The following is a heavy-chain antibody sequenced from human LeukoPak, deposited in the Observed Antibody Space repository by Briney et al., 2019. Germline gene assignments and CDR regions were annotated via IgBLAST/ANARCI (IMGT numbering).Heavy chain of an antibody. V-gene: IGHV3-30*04. CDR3: ARDAFYSSGTYFDY. CDR1: GSTFSGSA. Sequence: GGSLRLSCAASGSTFSGSAIHWVRQAPGKGLEWVSVISRDGSGTYYADSVKGRFTISRDNSKNTVYLQMNSLEPDDTAVYYCARDAFYSSGTYFDYWGQGTLVTVSS. J-gene: IGHJ4*02. CDR2: ISRDGSGT. D-gene: IGHD3-10*01.